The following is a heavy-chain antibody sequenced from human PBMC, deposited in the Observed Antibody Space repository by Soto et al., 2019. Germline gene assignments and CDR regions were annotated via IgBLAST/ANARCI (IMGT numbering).Heavy chain of an antibody. D-gene: IGHD3-3*01. Sequence: GGSLRLSCAASGFTFSSYAMSWVRQAPGKGLEWVSAISGSGGSTYYADSVKGRFTISRDNSKNTLYLQMNSLRAEDTAVYYCATGQFVLRFLEWLKPYYFDYWGQGTLVTGSS. J-gene: IGHJ4*02. CDR2: ISGSGGST. CDR3: ATGQFVLRFLEWLKPYYFDY. CDR1: GFTFSSYA. V-gene: IGHV3-23*01.